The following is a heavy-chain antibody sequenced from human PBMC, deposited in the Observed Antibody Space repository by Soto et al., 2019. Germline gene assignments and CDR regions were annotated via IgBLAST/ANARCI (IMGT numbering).Heavy chain of an antibody. CDR1: GGSISSGDYY. V-gene: IGHV4-30-4*02. D-gene: IGHD2-8*02. Sequence: SDTLSLTCTVSGGSISSGDYYWSWIRQPPGKGLEWIGSIYYSGSTYYNPSLKSRVTISVDTSKNHFSLKLNSVTAADTAVYYCARDKITGPFDYWGQGTLVTVSS. CDR3: ARDKITGPFDY. CDR2: IYYSGST. J-gene: IGHJ4*02.